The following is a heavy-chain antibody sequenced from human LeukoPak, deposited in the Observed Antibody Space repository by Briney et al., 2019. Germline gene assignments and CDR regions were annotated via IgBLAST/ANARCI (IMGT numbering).Heavy chain of an antibody. CDR1: GYTFTSYD. D-gene: IGHD6-19*01. CDR3: ARRSIAVAELNWFDP. CDR2: MNPNSGNT. Sequence: ASVKVSCKASGYTFTSYDINWVRQATGQGLEWMGWMNPNSGNTGYAQKFQGRVTITRNTSIGTAYMELSSLRSEDTAVYYCARRSIAVAELNWFDPWGQGTLVTVSS. V-gene: IGHV1-8*03. J-gene: IGHJ5*02.